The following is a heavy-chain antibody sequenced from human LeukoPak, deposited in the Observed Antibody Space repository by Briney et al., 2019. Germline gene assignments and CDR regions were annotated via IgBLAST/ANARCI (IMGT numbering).Heavy chain of an antibody. CDR3: ARETFVGYYGDPGWFDP. J-gene: IGHJ5*02. D-gene: IGHD4-17*01. CDR1: GYTFTSYY. V-gene: IGHV1-46*01. Sequence: GASVKVSCKASGYTFTSYYMHWVRQPPGQGVEWMGIINPSGGSTSYAQKFQGGVTMTRDTSTSTVYMALSSLRSEDTAVYYCARETFVGYYGDPGWFDPWGQGTLSPSPQ. CDR2: INPSGGST.